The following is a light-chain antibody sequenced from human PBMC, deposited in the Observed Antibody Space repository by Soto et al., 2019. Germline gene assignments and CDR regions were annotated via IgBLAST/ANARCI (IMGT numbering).Light chain of an antibody. V-gene: IGKV3-20*01. CDR3: QQYGSPPIP. J-gene: IGKJ5*01. Sequence: EVGLTQSPATLSLSAGQETTLSCRASQSVSSVYLAWYQQQPGQAPRLLMSGTSNTATGTPDRFSGSGSGTDFTLTISRLEPEDFAVYCCQQYGSPPIPFGQGTRLEI. CDR2: GTS. CDR1: QSVSSVY.